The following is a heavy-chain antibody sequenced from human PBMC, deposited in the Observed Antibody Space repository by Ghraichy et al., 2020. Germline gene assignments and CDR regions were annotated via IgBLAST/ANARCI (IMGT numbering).Heavy chain of an antibody. D-gene: IGHD6-13*01. CDR2: ISSSSSTI. V-gene: IGHV3-48*02. Sequence: GGSLRLSCAASGFTFSSYSMNWVRQAPGKGLEWVSYISSSSSTIYYADSVKGRFTISRDNAKNSLYLQMNSLRDEDTAVYYCARGGSAGERESAFDIWGQGTMVTVSS. CDR3: ARGGSAGERESAFDI. CDR1: GFTFSSYS. J-gene: IGHJ3*02.